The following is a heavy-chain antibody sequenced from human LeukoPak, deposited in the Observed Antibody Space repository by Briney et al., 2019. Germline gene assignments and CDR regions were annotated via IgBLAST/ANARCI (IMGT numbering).Heavy chain of an antibody. V-gene: IGHV3-53*01. Sequence: GGSLRLSCAVSGFTVSSNYMSWVRQPPGKGLEWVSIIYSSGSTYYADSVKCRFTISRAVYKNTLYLQMNTLRAEDTALYYCAREVKPPRIAVANTGDYWGQGTLVTVSS. CDR3: AREVKPPRIAVANTGDY. D-gene: IGHD6-19*01. J-gene: IGHJ4*02. CDR1: GFTVSSNY. CDR2: IYSSGST.